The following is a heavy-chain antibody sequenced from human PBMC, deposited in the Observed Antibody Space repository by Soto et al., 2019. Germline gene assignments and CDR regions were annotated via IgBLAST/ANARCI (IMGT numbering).Heavy chain of an antibody. CDR2: IYPGDSDT. J-gene: IGHJ3*02. CDR1: GYSFTSYW. CDR3: ARHMVRGGSDAFDI. Sequence: PGESLKISCKGSGYSFTSYWIGWVRQMPGKGLEWMGIIYPGDSDTRYSPSLPGQVTISADKSISTAYLQWSSLKASDTAMYYCARHMVRGGSDAFDIRGQSTMVTVSS. V-gene: IGHV5-51*01. D-gene: IGHD3-10*01.